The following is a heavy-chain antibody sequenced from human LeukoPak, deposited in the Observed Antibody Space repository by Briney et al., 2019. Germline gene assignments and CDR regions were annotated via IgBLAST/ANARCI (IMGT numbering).Heavy chain of an antibody. CDR1: GFTFSSYA. V-gene: IGHV3-23*01. CDR2: ISASGYST. D-gene: IGHD1-7*01. CDR3: AKDVYNWNFYFDY. J-gene: IGHJ4*02. Sequence: PGGPLRLSCAAPGFTFSSYAMSWVRQAPGKGLEWVSAISASGYSTYYADSVKGRFTISRDNSKKTLYLQMNSLRAEDTAIFYRAKDVYNWNFYFDYWGQGTLVTVSS.